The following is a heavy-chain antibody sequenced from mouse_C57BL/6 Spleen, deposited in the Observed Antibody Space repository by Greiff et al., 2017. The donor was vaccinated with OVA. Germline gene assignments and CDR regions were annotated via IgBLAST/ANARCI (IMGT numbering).Heavy chain of an antibody. D-gene: IGHD3-2*02. V-gene: IGHV1-53*01. Sequence: QVKLQQPGTELVKPGPSVTLSCKASGYSFTSYWMHWVKQRPGQGLEWIGNINPSNGGTNYYAKCKSKATLTVDKSSSTAYMQISSLTSEDSAVYYCALDSSGYRFAYWGQGTLVTVSA. CDR2: INPSNGGT. CDR1: GYSFTSYW. J-gene: IGHJ3*01. CDR3: ALDSSGYRFAY.